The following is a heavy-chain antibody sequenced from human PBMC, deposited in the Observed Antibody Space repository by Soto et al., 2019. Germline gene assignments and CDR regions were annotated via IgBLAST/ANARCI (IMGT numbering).Heavy chain of an antibody. CDR1: GFTFSSYS. CDR2: ISSSSSYI. V-gene: IGHV3-21*04. CDR3: AKGRSYYYYYGVDV. J-gene: IGHJ6*04. Sequence: GGSLRLSCAASGFTFSSYSMNWVRQAPGKGLEWVSSISSSSSYIYYTDSVKGRFTISRDNSKNSLYLQMNSLRAEDTALYYCAKGRSYYYYYGVDVWGKGTTVTVYS.